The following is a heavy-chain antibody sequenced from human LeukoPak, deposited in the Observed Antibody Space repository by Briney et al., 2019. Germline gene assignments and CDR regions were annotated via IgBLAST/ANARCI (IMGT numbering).Heavy chain of an antibody. J-gene: IGHJ4*02. D-gene: IGHD5-12*01. Sequence: PSETLSLTCAVFGGSFSGFHWSWIRQPPGKGLEWIGEIYHSGSTNYNPSLTTRVTISVDTSKNQFSLKLSSVTAADTAVYYCARGRGYSGYDHATPFHYWGQGTLVTISS. CDR2: IYHSGST. CDR3: ARGRGYSGYDHATPFHY. V-gene: IGHV4-34*01. CDR1: GGSFSGFH.